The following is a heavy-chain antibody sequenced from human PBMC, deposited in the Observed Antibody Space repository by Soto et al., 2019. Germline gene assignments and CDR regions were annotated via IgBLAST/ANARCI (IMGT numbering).Heavy chain of an antibody. CDR3: ASRRSWSGHFDI. J-gene: IGHJ3*02. CDR2: IIPIFGTA. CDR1: GGTFSSYA. D-gene: IGHD3-3*01. Sequence: QVQLVQSGAEVKKPGSSVKVSCKASGGTFSSYAISWVRQAPGQGLEWMGGIIPIFGTANYAQKFHGRVTLTADESTSTAYMELSSLRSEDTAVYYCASRRSWSGHFDIWGQGTMVTVSS. V-gene: IGHV1-69*01.